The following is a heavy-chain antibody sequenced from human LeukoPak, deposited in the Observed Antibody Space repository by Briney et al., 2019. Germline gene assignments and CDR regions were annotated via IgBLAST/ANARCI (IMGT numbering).Heavy chain of an antibody. D-gene: IGHD6-19*01. CDR3: ARDPPVAGTGVYFDY. CDR1: GFTFSSYA. CDR2: ISYDGSNK. V-gene: IGHV3-30-3*01. J-gene: IGHJ4*02. Sequence: SGGSLRLSCAASGFTFSSYAMHWVRQAPGKGLGWVAVISYDGSNKYYADSVKGRFTISRDNSKNTLYLQMNSLRAEDTAVYYCARDPPVAGTGVYFDYWGQGTLVTVSS.